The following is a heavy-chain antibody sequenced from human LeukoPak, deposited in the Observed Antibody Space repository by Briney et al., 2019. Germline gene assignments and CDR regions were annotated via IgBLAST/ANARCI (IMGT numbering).Heavy chain of an antibody. Sequence: SETLSLTCTVSGGSISSYYWSWIRQPAGKGLEWIGRIYTSGSTNYNPSLKSRVTMSVDTSKNQFSLKLSSVTAADTAVYYCARDIGYYDSSGYHRDAFDIWGQGTMVTVSS. V-gene: IGHV4-4*07. D-gene: IGHD3-22*01. J-gene: IGHJ3*02. CDR3: ARDIGYYDSSGYHRDAFDI. CDR1: GGSISSYY. CDR2: IYTSGST.